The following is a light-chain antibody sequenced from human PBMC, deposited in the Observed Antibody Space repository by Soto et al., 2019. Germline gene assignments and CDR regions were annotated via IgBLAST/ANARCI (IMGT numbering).Light chain of an antibody. CDR2: EVS. CDR3: SSYTSSSIPYV. Sequence: QSVLAQPSSVSGSPGQSITISCTGTSTDVGGYNYVSWYQHHPGKGPKLIIYEVSNRPSGVSNRFSGSKSGNTASLTISGLQAEDEADYYCSSYTSSSIPYVFGTGTKVTVL. CDR1: STDVGGYNY. J-gene: IGLJ1*01. V-gene: IGLV2-14*01.